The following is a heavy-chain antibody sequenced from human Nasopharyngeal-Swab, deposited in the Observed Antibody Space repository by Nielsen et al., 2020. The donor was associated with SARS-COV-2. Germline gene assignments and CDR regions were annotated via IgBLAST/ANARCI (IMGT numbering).Heavy chain of an antibody. V-gene: IGHV3-7*01. CDR1: GFTFSSYW. D-gene: IGHD3-3*01. CDR2: IKQDGSEK. CDR3: ARVHRYYDFWSGYYTGSRGMDV. J-gene: IGHJ6*02. Sequence: GESLKISCAASGFTFSSYWMSWVRQAPGKGLEWVANIKQDGSEKYYVDSVKGRFTISRDNAKNSLYLQMNSLRAEDTAVYYCARVHRYYDFWSGYYTGSRGMDVWGQGTTVTVSS.